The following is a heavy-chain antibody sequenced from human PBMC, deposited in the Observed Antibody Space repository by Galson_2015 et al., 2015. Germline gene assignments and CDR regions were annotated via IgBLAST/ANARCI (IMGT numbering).Heavy chain of an antibody. Sequence: SLRLSCAASGFTFSSYSMNWVRQAPGKGLEWVSYISSSSSTIYYADPVKGRFTISRDNAKNSLYLQMNSLRDEDTAVYYCARVVVAASGGYYYYGMDVWGQGTTVTVSS. CDR2: ISSSSSTI. CDR1: GFTFSSYS. J-gene: IGHJ6*02. CDR3: ARVVVAASGGYYYYGMDV. D-gene: IGHD2-15*01. V-gene: IGHV3-48*02.